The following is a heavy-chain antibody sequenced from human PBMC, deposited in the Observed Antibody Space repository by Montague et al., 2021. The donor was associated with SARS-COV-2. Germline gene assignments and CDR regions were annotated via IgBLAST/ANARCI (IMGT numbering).Heavy chain of an antibody. CDR3: ARRVAIRKDAFDV. CDR2: IYYTGRF. CDR1: GDSINSFY. D-gene: IGHD2-21*01. J-gene: IGHJ3*01. Sequence: SETLSLTCTVSGDSINSFYWNWIRQPPGKGLEWIGYIYYTGRFNYNPSLKSRVTMSVDTSKNQFSLSLNSVTAADTAMYCCARRVAIRKDAFDVWGPGTMAIVSS. V-gene: IGHV4-59*08.